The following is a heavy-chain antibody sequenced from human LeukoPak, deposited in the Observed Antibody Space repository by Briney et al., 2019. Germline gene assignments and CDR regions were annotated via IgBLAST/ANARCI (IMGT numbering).Heavy chain of an antibody. CDR3: ATGSQIRQVDY. D-gene: IGHD3-10*01. CDR1: GFTFSDYY. Sequence: GGSLRLSCAASGFTFSDYYMSWIRQAPGKGLEWVSYISGSGNYINYADSVKGRFTISRDNAKNSLYLQMNSLRAEDTAVYFCATGSQIRQVDYWGQGTLVTVSS. J-gene: IGHJ4*02. V-gene: IGHV3-11*01. CDR2: ISGSGNYI.